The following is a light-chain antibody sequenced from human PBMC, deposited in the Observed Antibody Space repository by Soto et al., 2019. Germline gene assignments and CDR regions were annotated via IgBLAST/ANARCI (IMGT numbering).Light chain of an antibody. Sequence: EIVLTQSPATLSFFPGEKATLSCGASQSVSNNLAWYHQKPGQAPRPLIYGASTRATGVPARFSGSGSGTEFTLTISSLQSEDSAIYYCQQYSSWPFTFGPGTKVDIK. CDR2: GAS. CDR1: QSVSNN. CDR3: QQYSSWPFT. J-gene: IGKJ3*01. V-gene: IGKV3-15*01.